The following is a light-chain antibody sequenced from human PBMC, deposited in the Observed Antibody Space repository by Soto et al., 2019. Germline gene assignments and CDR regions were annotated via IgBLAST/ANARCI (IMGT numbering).Light chain of an antibody. CDR1: KNDIGVYDF. J-gene: IGLJ1*01. CDR2: EVV. V-gene: IGLV2-8*01. Sequence: QSALTQPPSASGSPGQAVTISCTGTKNDIGVYDFVSWYQHHPGKAPRLIIYEVVQRPSGVPDRFSGSKSGNTASLTVSGLQAADEADYFCKSYAGSNTYVFGSGTQGTV. CDR3: KSYAGSNTYV.